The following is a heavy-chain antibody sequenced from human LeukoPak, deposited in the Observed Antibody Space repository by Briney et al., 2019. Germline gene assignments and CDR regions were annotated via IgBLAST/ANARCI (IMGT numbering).Heavy chain of an antibody. CDR1: GFTFSSYA. CDR3: AKDRYSSGWYFMADY. CDR2: ISGSGGST. D-gene: IGHD6-19*01. Sequence: GGSLRLSCAASGFTFSSYAMSWVRQAPGKGLEWVSAISGSGGSTYYADSVKGWFTISRDNSKSTLYLQMNSLRAEDTAVYYCAKDRYSSGWYFMADYWGQGTLVTVSS. J-gene: IGHJ4*02. V-gene: IGHV3-23*01.